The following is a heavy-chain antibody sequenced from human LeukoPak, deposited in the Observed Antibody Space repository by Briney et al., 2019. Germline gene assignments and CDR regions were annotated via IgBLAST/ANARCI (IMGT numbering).Heavy chain of an antibody. V-gene: IGHV4-34*01. CDR3: ARGRGQLPLNWFDP. CDR2: INHSGST. Sequence: SETLSLTCAVYGGSFSGYYWSWIRQPPGKGLEWIGEINHSGSTNYNPSLKSRVTISVDTSKNQFSLKLSSVTAADTAVYYCARGRGQLPLNWFDPWGQGTLVTVSS. D-gene: IGHD2-15*01. J-gene: IGHJ5*02. CDR1: GGSFSGYY.